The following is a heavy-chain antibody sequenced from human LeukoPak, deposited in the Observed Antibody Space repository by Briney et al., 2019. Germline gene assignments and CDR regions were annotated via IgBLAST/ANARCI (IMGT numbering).Heavy chain of an antibody. D-gene: IGHD3-22*01. J-gene: IGHJ3*02. CDR3: ARGYDDSTNWLDI. CDR2: IKVDGTEK. CDR1: GFSFSSYW. V-gene: IGHV3-7*01. Sequence: GGSLRLSCAASGFSFSSYWMSWVRQAPGKGLEWVANIKVDGTEKYYVDSVKGRFTISRDNAKNSLYLQMNSLRAEDTALYYCARGYDDSTNWLDIWGQGTMVSVSS.